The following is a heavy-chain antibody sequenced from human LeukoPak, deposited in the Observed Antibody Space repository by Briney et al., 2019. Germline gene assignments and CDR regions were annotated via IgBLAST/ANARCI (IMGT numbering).Heavy chain of an antibody. V-gene: IGHV3-7*01. Sequence: GWAVSVSRVACGFILSEYWMSWVRQAAAKGLEGVANMNQDGSGEYYVDSVKGRFTISRYNAKNSLYLQMNSLRAEDTALYYCARDHLIASAGNDYWGQGTLVTVSS. J-gene: IGHJ4*02. D-gene: IGHD6-13*01. CDR2: MNQDGSGE. CDR3: ARDHLIASAGNDY. CDR1: GFILSEYW.